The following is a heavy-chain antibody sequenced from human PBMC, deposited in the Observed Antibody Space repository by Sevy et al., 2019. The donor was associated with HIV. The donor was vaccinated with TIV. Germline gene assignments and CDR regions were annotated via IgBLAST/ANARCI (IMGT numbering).Heavy chain of an antibody. Sequence: GGSLRLSCAASGFTFSSYAMNWVRQAPGKGLEWVSSINAISSNIYYADSVKGRFTISRDNAENSLYLQMNSVRAEDTAVYYCARDLFSGGNPVYGHWGQGTLVTVSS. CDR1: GFTFSSYA. CDR2: INAISSNI. D-gene: IGHD2-15*01. J-gene: IGHJ4*02. CDR3: ARDLFSGGNPVYGH. V-gene: IGHV3-21*01.